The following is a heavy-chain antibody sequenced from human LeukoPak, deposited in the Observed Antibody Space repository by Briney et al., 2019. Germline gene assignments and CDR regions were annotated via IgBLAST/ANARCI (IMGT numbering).Heavy chain of an antibody. J-gene: IGHJ4*02. Sequence: GGSLRLSCAASGYDFSRHGIHWVRQAPGKGLEWVTFIRHDSSNKYYADFVKGRFTISRDNSKNTLYLQMDSLRTEDTAVYYWAKDLGGGTYNSYWGQGTLVTVSS. CDR1: GYDFSRHG. V-gene: IGHV3-30*02. CDR2: IRHDSSNK. CDR3: AKDLGGGTYNSY. D-gene: IGHD1-26*01.